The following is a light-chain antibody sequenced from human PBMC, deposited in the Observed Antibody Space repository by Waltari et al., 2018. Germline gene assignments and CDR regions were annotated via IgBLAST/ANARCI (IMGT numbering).Light chain of an antibody. CDR3: CSHAGSETYVV. J-gene: IGLJ2*01. CDR2: EVT. CDR1: GSDIGGSNL. Sequence: QSALTQPASVSGSPGQSITISCTGSGSDIGGSNLVSWYQQHPGKAPNLMIYEVTKRPPGVSIRFAGSKSGNTAALTISGLQAEDEGDYFCCSHAGSETYVVFGGGTKLTVL. V-gene: IGLV2-23*02.